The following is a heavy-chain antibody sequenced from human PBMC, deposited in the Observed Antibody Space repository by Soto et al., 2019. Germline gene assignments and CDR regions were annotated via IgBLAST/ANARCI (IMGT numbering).Heavy chain of an antibody. V-gene: IGHV2-5*02. CDR1: GFALTTSGVG. CDR3: AHRLTRYTWNYGLFDG. J-gene: IGHJ4*02. D-gene: IGHD1-7*01. CDR2: IYWDDDK. Sequence: QITLKESGPTLVKPTQTLTLTCTFSGFALTTSGVGVGWIRQPPGKALEWLALIYWDDDKRYSPSLKSRLTTPXXTXKXXVVLTVTNMDPVDTATYYCAHRLTRYTWNYGLFDGWGQGTLVTVSS.